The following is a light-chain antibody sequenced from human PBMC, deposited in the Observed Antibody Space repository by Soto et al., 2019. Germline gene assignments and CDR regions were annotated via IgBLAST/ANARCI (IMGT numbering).Light chain of an antibody. V-gene: IGKV1-5*01. CDR3: QQYNSYSWT. J-gene: IGKJ1*01. CDR2: DAS. Sequence: DIQMPQSPSTLSSSLGYRGTIACRASQSISSWLAWYQQKPGKAPKLLIYDASSLESGVPSRFSGSGSGTEFTPTISSLQPDDFATYYCQQYNSYSWTFGQGTKVDI. CDR1: QSISSW.